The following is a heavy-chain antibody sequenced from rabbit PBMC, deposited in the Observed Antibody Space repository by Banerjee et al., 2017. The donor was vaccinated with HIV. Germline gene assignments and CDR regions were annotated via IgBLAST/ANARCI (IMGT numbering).Heavy chain of an antibody. J-gene: IGHJ4*01. V-gene: IGHV1S40*01. CDR1: GFSFSSSYY. D-gene: IGHD1-1*01. CDR3: ARETLVGSTSVINWNL. Sequence: QSLEESGGDLVKPGASLTLTCTASGFSFSSSYYMCWVRQAPGKGLEWIACIATSSGSTWYASWAKGRFTISKTSSTTVTLQMTSLTAADTATYFCARETLVGSTSVINWNLWGPGTLVTVS. CDR2: IATSSGST.